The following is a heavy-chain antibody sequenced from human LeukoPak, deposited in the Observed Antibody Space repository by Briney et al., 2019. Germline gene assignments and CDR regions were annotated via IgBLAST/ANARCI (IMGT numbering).Heavy chain of an antibody. V-gene: IGHV1-8*01. CDR2: MNPNSGNT. J-gene: IGHJ6*02. D-gene: IGHD3-3*01. Sequence: RASVKVSCKASGYTFTSYDINWVRQATGQGLEWVGWMNPNSGNTGYAQKFQGRVTMTRNTSISTAYMELSSLRSEDTAVYYCARGRTRQYYDFWSGYLYGMDVWGQGTTVTVSS. CDR1: GYTFTSYD. CDR3: ARGRTRQYYDFWSGYLYGMDV.